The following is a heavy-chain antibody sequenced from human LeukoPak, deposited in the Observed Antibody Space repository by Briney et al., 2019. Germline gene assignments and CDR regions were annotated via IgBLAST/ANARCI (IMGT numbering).Heavy chain of an antibody. CDR3: ARAVDDSSGYKYYFAY. D-gene: IGHD3-22*01. CDR2: IYTSGST. V-gene: IGHV4-4*07. J-gene: IGHJ4*02. Sequence: SETLSLTCTVSGGSISSYYWSWIRQPAGKGLEWIGRIYTSGSTNYNPSLKSRVTMSVDTSKNQFSLKLSSVTAADTAVYYCARAVDDSSGYKYYFAYWGQGTLVTVSS. CDR1: GGSISSYY.